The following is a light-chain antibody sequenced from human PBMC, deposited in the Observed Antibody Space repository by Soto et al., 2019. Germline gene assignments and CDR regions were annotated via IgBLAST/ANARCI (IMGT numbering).Light chain of an antibody. V-gene: IGKV3-20*01. J-gene: IGKJ1*01. CDR2: IAS. Sequence: EIVLTQSPGTLSLFPGERATLSCRATQSVNSDYLAWYQQKPGQAPRLLIYIASRRATGIPDRFSGSGSRTDFTLTISRLEPEDFAVYYCQQYGTSPWTFGQGTKVEIK. CDR1: QSVNSDY. CDR3: QQYGTSPWT.